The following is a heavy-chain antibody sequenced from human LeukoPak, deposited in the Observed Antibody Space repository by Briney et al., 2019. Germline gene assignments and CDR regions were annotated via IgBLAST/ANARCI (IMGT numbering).Heavy chain of an antibody. CDR1: GFTFSSYA. D-gene: IGHD3-9*01. CDR2: ISGSGGGT. Sequence: GGSLRLSCAASGFTFSSYAVSWVRQAPGKGLEWVSAISGSGGGTYYADSVKGRVTISRDNSKNTLYLQMNSLRAEDTAVYYCAKGAYYDILTGYYKASAGYYFDYWGQGTLVTVSS. J-gene: IGHJ4*02. V-gene: IGHV3-23*01. CDR3: AKGAYYDILTGYYKASAGYYFDY.